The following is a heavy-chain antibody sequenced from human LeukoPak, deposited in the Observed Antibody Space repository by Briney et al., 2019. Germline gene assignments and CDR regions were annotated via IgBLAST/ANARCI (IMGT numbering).Heavy chain of an antibody. CDR1: GGTFSSYA. J-gene: IGHJ6*03. V-gene: IGHV1-69*06. Sequence: SVKVSCKASGGTFSSYAISWVRQAPGQGLEWMGGIIPIFGTANYAQKFQGRVTITADKSTSTAYMELSSLRSEDTAVYYCASPRRGYSYGYYYYYMDVWGKGTTVTVSS. D-gene: IGHD5-18*01. CDR3: ASPRRGYSYGYYYYYMDV. CDR2: IIPIFGTA.